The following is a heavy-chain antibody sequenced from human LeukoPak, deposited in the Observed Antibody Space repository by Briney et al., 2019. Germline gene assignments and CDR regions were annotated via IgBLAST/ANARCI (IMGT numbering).Heavy chain of an antibody. J-gene: IGHJ5*02. Sequence: PSEILSLTCTVSGGSISSGDYYWSWIRRPPGKGLEWIAYMYYSGSTYYNPSLKSRVTMSADTSKNQLSLKLSSVTAADTAVYYCARPYYYDSRIDPWGQGILVTVSS. V-gene: IGHV4-30-4*01. D-gene: IGHD3-22*01. CDR1: GGSISSGDYY. CDR2: MYYSGST. CDR3: ARPYYYDSRIDP.